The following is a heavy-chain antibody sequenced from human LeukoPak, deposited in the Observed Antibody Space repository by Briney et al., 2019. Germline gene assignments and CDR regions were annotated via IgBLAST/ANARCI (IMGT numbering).Heavy chain of an antibody. J-gene: IGHJ1*01. D-gene: IGHD3-22*01. V-gene: IGHV3-33*01. CDR2: VWYDGSNK. Sequence: PGRSLRLSCAASGFTFSSYGMHWVRQAPGKGLEWVAVVWYDGSNKYYADSVKGRFTISRDNSKNTLYLQMNSLRAEDTAVYYCASEVEGYDSSKPLYWGQGTLVTVSS. CDR1: GFTFSSYG. CDR3: ASEVEGYDSSKPLY.